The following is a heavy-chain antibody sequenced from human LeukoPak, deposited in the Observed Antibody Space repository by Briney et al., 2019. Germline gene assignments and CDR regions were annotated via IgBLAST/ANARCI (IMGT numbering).Heavy chain of an antibody. CDR2: INAGNGNT. D-gene: IGHD6-6*01. V-gene: IGHV1-3*01. Sequence: PGRSLRLSCAASGFTFSSYAMHWVRQAPGQRLEWMGWINAGNGNTKYSQKFQGRVTITRDTSASTAYMELSSLRSEDTAVYYCATGIIRGSWVYYFDYWGQGTLVTVSS. CDR1: GFTFSSYA. J-gene: IGHJ4*02. CDR3: ATGIIRGSWVYYFDY.